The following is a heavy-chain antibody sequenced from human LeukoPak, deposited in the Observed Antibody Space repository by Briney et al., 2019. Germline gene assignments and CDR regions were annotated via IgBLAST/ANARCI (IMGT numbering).Heavy chain of an antibody. D-gene: IGHD6-13*01. V-gene: IGHV3-30-3*01. J-gene: IGHJ6*02. CDR1: GFTFSIYA. CDR3: AREKAAAVKVDYYYGMDV. Sequence: RGSLRLSCAASGFTFSIYAMHWVRQAPGKGLEWVAVISYEGSNKYYADSVKGRFTISRDNSKNTLYLQMNSLRAEDTAVYYCAREKAAAVKVDYYYGMDVWGQGTTVTVSS. CDR2: ISYEGSNK.